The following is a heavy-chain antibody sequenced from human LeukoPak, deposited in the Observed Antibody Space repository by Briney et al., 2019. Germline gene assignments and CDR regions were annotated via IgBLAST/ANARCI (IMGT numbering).Heavy chain of an antibody. Sequence: SETLSLTCAVYIDSFSNYHWSWIRQTPAKGMEWIGEVNESGGTNISPSLRSRVILSVDTSKNQFSLKLISVTVADTAIYYCARGQGATVPQVGKNWFDSWGQGTLVTVSS. CDR1: IDSFSNYH. D-gene: IGHD1-26*01. J-gene: IGHJ5*01. CDR3: ARGQGATVPQVGKNWFDS. V-gene: IGHV4-34*01. CDR2: VNESGGT.